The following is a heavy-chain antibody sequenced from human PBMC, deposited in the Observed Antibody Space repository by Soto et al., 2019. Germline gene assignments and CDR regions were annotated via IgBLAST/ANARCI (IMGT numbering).Heavy chain of an antibody. CDR1: GVSFKDYG. Sequence: PGGSMGFASAASGVSFKDYGMDGARQAQGKGLEWVAVIWYDGSNKYYADSVKGRFTISRDNSKNTLYLHMNSLRAEDTAVYYCARGAKLVPATNPLGDWFDPWGQGPLVTVSS. V-gene: IGHV3-33*01. CDR3: ARGAKLVPATNPLGDWFDP. J-gene: IGHJ5*02. CDR2: IWYDGSNK. D-gene: IGHD2-2*01.